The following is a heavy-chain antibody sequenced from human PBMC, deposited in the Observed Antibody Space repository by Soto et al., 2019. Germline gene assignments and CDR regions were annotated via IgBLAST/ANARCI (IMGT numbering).Heavy chain of an antibody. CDR3: ARIPVDTSMIYWLDP. CDR1: GGSVSSGDYY. V-gene: IGHV4-61*08. J-gene: IGHJ5*02. Sequence: ALTCTVSGGSVSSGDYYWSWIRQPPGKGLEWIGYIYYSGNTNYNPSLKSRVIISVDTSKNLFSLKLTSVTAADTAVYYCARIPVDTSMIYWLDPWGQGTLVTVSS. D-gene: IGHD5-18*01. CDR2: IYYSGNT.